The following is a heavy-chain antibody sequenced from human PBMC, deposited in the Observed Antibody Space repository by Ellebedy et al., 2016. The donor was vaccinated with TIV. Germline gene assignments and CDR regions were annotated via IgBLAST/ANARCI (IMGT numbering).Heavy chain of an antibody. CDR3: AKDYSSGWYDY. CDR1: GFTFSNYA. CDR2: ISGSAAST. J-gene: IGHJ4*02. Sequence: PGGSLRLSCAASGFTFSNYAMNWVRQAPGKGLEWVSTISGSAASTYYADSVKGRFTISRDNAKNSLYLQMNSLGAEDTAIYYCAKDYSSGWYDYWGQGTLVTVSS. D-gene: IGHD6-19*01. V-gene: IGHV3-23*01.